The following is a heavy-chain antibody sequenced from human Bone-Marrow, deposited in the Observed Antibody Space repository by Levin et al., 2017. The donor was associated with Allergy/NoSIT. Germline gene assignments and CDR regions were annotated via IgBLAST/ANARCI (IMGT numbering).Heavy chain of an antibody. CDR3: ARDADIVVVPAAISPLRYYGMDV. Sequence: SQTLSLPCAISWDSVSSNSAAWNWIRQSPSRGLEWLGRTYYRSKWYNDYAVSVKSRITINPDTSKNQFSLQLNSVTPEDTAVYYCARDADIVVVPAAISPLRYYGMDVWGQGTTVTVSS. CDR2: TYYRSKWYN. CDR1: WDSVSSNSAA. D-gene: IGHD2-2*01. V-gene: IGHV6-1*01. J-gene: IGHJ6*02.